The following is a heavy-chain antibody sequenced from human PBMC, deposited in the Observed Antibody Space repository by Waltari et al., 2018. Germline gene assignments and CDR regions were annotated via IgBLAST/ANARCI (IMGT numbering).Heavy chain of an antibody. J-gene: IGHJ4*02. CDR3: AKRVAVPGSTYYFDY. D-gene: IGHD2-2*01. CDR2: ISGSGGTT. V-gene: IGHV3-23*01. Sequence: EVQLLESGGGLVQPGGSLRLSCAASGFPFRSYAMSWVRQAPGKGLEWVSVISGSGGTTYYADSVKGRFTISRDNSKNTLYLQMNSLRAEDTAIYYCAKRVAVPGSTYYFDYWGQGTLVTVSS. CDR1: GFPFRSYA.